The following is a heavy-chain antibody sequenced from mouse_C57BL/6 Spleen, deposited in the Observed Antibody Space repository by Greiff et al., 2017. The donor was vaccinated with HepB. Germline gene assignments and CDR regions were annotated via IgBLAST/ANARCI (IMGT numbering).Heavy chain of an antibody. CDR1: GYTFTSYW. J-gene: IGHJ3*01. Sequence: VQLQQSGAELVKPGASVKMSCKASGYTFTSYWITWVKQRPGQGLEWIGDIYPGSGSTNYNEKFKSKATLTVDTSSSTAYMQLSSLTSEDSAVYYCARYYDYDGAWFACWGQGTLVTVSA. CDR3: ARYYDYDGAWFAC. CDR2: IYPGSGST. V-gene: IGHV1-55*01. D-gene: IGHD2-4*01.